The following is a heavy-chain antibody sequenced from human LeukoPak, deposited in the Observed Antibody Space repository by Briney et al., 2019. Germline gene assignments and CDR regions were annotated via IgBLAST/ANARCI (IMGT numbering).Heavy chain of an antibody. CDR2: INPNSGGT. V-gene: IGHV1-2*02. D-gene: IGHD6-25*01. J-gene: IGHJ4*02. CDR3: ARDQATLAAGGDY. Sequence: ASVKVSCKASGYTFTGYYMHWVRQAPGQGHEWMGWINPNSGGTNYAQKFQGRVTMTRDTSISTAYMELSRLRSDDTAVYYCARDQATLAAGGDYWGQGTLVTVSS. CDR1: GYTFTGYY.